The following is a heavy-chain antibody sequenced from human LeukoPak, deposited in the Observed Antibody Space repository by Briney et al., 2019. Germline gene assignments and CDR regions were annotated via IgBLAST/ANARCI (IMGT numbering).Heavy chain of an antibody. CDR2: IYPGDSDT. CDR3: ARQSRCLTGEGCDGMDV. J-gene: IGHJ6*02. Sequence: GESLKISCKGSGYSFTSYWIGWVRQMPGKGLEWMGIIYPGDSDTRYSPSFQGQVTISADKSISTAYLQWSSLKASDTAMYYCARQSRCLTGEGCDGMDVWGQGTTVTVSS. V-gene: IGHV5-51*01. D-gene: IGHD7-27*01. CDR1: GYSFTSYW.